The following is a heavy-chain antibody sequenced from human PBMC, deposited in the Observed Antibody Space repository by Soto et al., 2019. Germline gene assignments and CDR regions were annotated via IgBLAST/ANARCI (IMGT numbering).Heavy chain of an antibody. D-gene: IGHD6-19*01. J-gene: IGHJ4*02. CDR3: ATARKAYSSGWYPHDY. CDR2: ISYDGSNK. Sequence: PGGSLRLSCAASGFTFSSYAMHWVRQAPGKGLEWVAVISYDGSNKYYADSVKGRFTISRDNSKNTLYLQMNSLRAEDTAVYYCATARKAYSSGWYPHDYWGQGTLVTVSS. CDR1: GFTFSSYA. V-gene: IGHV3-30-3*01.